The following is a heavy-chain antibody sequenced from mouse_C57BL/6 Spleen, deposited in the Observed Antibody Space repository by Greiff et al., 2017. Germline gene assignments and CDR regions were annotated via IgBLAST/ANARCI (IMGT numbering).Heavy chain of an antibody. CDR2: ILPGSGST. CDR1: GYTFTGYW. CDR3: ARGNYYDYDEDAMDY. D-gene: IGHD2-4*01. Sequence: VQLVESGAELMKPGASVKLSCKATGYTFTGYWIEWVKQRPGHGLEWIGEILPGSGSTNYNEKFKGKATFTADTSSNTAYMQLSSLTTEDYAIYYGARGNYYDYDEDAMDYWGQGTSVTVSS. J-gene: IGHJ4*01. V-gene: IGHV1-9*01.